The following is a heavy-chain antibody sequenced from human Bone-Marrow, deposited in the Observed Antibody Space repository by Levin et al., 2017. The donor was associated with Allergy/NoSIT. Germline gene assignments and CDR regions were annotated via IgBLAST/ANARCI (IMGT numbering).Heavy chain of an antibody. CDR1: EFTFSKYN. Sequence: GGSLRLSCAASEFTFSKYNMNWVRQAPGKGLEWISYISGTGSTTYYADSVKGRFTVSRDNAKNSLVLQMDSLRVEDTAVYYCAKQRSAIFGVFDAFDTWGQGTLVTVSS. V-gene: IGHV3-48*04. CDR2: ISGTGSTT. CDR3: AKQRSAIFGVFDAFDT. J-gene: IGHJ3*02. D-gene: IGHD3-3*01.